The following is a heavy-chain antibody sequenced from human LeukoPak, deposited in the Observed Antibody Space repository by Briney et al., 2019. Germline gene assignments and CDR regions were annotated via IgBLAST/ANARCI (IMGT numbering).Heavy chain of an antibody. Sequence: GGSLRLSCAASGITFSSYGMHWVRQAPGKGLEWVAVISYDGSNKHYADSVKGRFTISGDNSKNTLYLQMNSLGAEDTAVYYCAKDIDRYSGYPAGHYYFYGMDVWGKGTTVTVSS. CDR3: AKDIDRYSGYPAGHYYFYGMDV. J-gene: IGHJ6*04. D-gene: IGHD5-12*01. V-gene: IGHV3-30*18. CDR2: ISYDGSNK. CDR1: GITFSSYG.